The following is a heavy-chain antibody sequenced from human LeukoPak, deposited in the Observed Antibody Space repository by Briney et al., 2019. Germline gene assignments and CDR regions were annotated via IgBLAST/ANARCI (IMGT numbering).Heavy chain of an antibody. Sequence: SETLSLTCTVSGGSISSYYWSWIRQPPGKGLEWIGYIYYSGSTNYNPSLKSRVTISVDTSKNQFSLKLSSVTAADTAVYYCARGMRYYGSGSRPYYYYGMDVWGQGTTVTVS. CDR2: IYYSGST. CDR1: GGSISSYY. D-gene: IGHD3-10*01. CDR3: ARGMRYYGSGSRPYYYYGMDV. V-gene: IGHV4-59*01. J-gene: IGHJ6*02.